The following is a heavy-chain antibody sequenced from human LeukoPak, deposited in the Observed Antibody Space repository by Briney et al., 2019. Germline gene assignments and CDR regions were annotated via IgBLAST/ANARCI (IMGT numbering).Heavy chain of an antibody. V-gene: IGHV3-21*01. CDR2: ISSSSSYI. D-gene: IGHD3-3*01. CDR1: GFTFSSYS. J-gene: IGHJ5*02. CDR3: ARDESITIFGVVNGGWFDP. Sequence: GGSLRLSCAASGFTFSSYSMNWVRQAPGKGLEWVSSISSSSSYIYYADSVKGGFTISRDNAKNSLYLQMNSLRAEDTAVYYCARDESITIFGVVNGGWFDPWGQGTLVTVSS.